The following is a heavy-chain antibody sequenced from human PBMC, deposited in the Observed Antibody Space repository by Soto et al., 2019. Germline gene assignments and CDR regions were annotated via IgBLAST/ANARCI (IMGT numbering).Heavy chain of an antibody. CDR2: FYDGNT. J-gene: IGHJ4*02. CDR1: VESISIYY. CDR3: ATTRGLAVGGSFDY. D-gene: IGHD3-10*01. V-gene: IGHV4-39*01. Sequence: ASETLSLTCTVSVESISIYYWAWIRQPPGKGLEWVGTFYDGNTYHNPSLRSRITIAVDTSKNQFSLKLNSVAAADTAFYYCATTRGLAVGGSFDYWGQGMLVTVSS.